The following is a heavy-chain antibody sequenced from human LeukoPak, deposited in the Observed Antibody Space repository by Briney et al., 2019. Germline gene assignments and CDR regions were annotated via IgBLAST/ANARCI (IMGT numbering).Heavy chain of an antibody. D-gene: IGHD3-16*01. J-gene: IGHJ4*02. Sequence: GGSLRLSCAASGFTFSSYGMSWVRQAPGKGLVWVSRLNSDGSSTNYADSVKGRFTISRDNAKNTLYLQMNSLRDEDTAVFYCARSRYDYIWGIDYWGQGTLVTISS. V-gene: IGHV3-74*01. CDR1: GFTFSSYG. CDR3: ARSRYDYIWGIDY. CDR2: LNSDGSST.